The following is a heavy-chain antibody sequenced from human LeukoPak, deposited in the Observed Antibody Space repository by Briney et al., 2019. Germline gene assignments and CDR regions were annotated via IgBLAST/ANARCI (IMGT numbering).Heavy chain of an antibody. CDR2: IKQDGSDK. D-gene: IGHD4-23*01. V-gene: IGHV3-7*01. Sequence: GGSLRLSCAASGFTFNTYWMSWVRQAPGKGLEWVANIKQDGSDKYYVDSVKGRFTISRDNAKNSLCLQMDSLRAEDTAVYYCARETTVITDTAWFDPWGQGTLVTVSS. J-gene: IGHJ5*02. CDR1: GFTFNTYW. CDR3: ARETTVITDTAWFDP.